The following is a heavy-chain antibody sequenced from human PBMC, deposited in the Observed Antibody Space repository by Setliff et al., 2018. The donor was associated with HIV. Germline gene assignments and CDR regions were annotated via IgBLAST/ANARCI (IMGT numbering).Heavy chain of an antibody. Sequence: GSLRLSCAASGFTFSSYAMHWVRQAPGKGLEWVAVISYDGTNEYYADSVKGRFSISRDNSKNTVNLQMSSLIGEDTAVYYCAKDRYSTGWHLDHWGQGTPVTVSS. CDR2: ISYDGTNE. CDR3: AKDRYSTGWHLDH. D-gene: IGHD6-19*01. CDR1: GFTFSSYA. V-gene: IGHV3-30*15. J-gene: IGHJ4*02.